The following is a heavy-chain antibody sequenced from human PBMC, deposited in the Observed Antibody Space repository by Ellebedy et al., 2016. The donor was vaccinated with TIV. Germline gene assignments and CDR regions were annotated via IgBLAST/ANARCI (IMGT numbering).Heavy chain of an antibody. V-gene: IGHV1-2*02. D-gene: IGHD6-19*01. Sequence: AASVKVSCKASGYTFTGSYMHWVRQVPGHRLEWMGWHNAGSGGTKYAQKFQGRVTMTRDTSINTSYMDLIRLGIDDTAVYYCARGSTGVAVAGTEYDYWGQGTLVTVSS. CDR1: GYTFTGSY. CDR3: ARGSTGVAVAGTEYDY. CDR2: HNAGSGGT. J-gene: IGHJ4*02.